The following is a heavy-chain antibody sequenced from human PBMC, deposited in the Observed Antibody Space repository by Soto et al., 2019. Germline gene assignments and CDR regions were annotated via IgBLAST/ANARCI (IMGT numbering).Heavy chain of an antibody. J-gene: IGHJ5*02. CDR3: ARDDPTGPGARFGVVIIPFDP. D-gene: IGHD3-3*01. CDR2: ISAYNGNT. V-gene: IGHV1-18*01. CDR1: GYTFTSYG. Sequence: ASVKVSCKASGYTFTSYGISWVRQAPGQGLEWMGWISAYNGNTNYAQKLQGRVTMTTDTSTSTAYMELRSLRSDDTAVYYCARDDPTGPGARFGVVIIPFDPWGQGTLVTVPS.